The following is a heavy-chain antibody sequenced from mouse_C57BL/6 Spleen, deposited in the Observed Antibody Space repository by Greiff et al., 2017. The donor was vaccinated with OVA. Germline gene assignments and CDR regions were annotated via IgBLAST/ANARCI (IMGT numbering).Heavy chain of an antibody. J-gene: IGHJ1*03. CDR1: GYTFTSYW. V-gene: IGHV1-53*01. CDR2: INPSNGGT. Sequence: VQLQQPGTELVKPGASVKLSCKASGYTFTSYWMHWVKQRPGQGLEWIGNINPSNGGTNYNEKFKSKATLTVDKSSSTAYMQLSSLTSEDSAVYYCARSHYDGYYWYFDVWGTGTAVTVSS. D-gene: IGHD2-3*01. CDR3: ARSHYDGYYWYFDV.